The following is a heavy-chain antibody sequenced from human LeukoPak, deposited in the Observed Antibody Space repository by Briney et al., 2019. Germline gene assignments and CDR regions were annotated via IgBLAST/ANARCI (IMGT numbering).Heavy chain of an antibody. D-gene: IGHD6-19*01. CDR2: TYYRSKWYN. CDR3: ARGAPIAVAVAFDY. J-gene: IGHJ4*02. V-gene: IGHV6-1*01. CDR1: GDSVSSNSAA. Sequence: SQTLSLTCAISGDSVSSNSAAWNWIRQSPSRGLEWLGRTYYRSKWYNDYAVSVKSRISINPDTSKNQFSLQLNSVTPEDTAVYYCARGAPIAVAVAFDYWGQGTLVTVSS.